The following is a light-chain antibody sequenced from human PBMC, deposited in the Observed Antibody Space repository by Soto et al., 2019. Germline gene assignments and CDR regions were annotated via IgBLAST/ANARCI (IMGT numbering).Light chain of an antibody. CDR1: PDISNY. J-gene: IGKJ2*01. CDR3: QQYDNLPPDT. CDR2: DAS. Sequence: DIQMTQSPSSLSASVGDRVTITCQASPDISNYLNWYQQKPGKAPKLLIDDASNLETGVPSRFSGSGSGTDFTFTISSLQPEDIATYYCQQYDNLPPDTFGQGTKLEIK. V-gene: IGKV1-33*01.